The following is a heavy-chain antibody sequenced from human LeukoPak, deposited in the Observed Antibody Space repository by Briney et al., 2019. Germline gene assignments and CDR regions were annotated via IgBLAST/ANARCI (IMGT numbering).Heavy chain of an antibody. CDR2: ISSSSSYI. CDR1: GFSFSSYN. CDR3: ARAPGYRGFLDY. Sequence: KAGGSLRLSCAASGFSFSSYNMNWVRQAPGKGLEWVSFISSSSSYIYYVDSVKGRFTISRDNAKNSLYLQMNSLRAEDTAVYYCARAPGYRGFLDYWGQGTLVTVSS. V-gene: IGHV3-21*01. J-gene: IGHJ4*02. D-gene: IGHD5-18*01.